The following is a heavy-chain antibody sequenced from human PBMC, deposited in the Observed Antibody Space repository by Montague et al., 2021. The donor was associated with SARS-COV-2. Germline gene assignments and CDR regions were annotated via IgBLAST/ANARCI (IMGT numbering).Heavy chain of an antibody. CDR3: ASHKRWRIAAAGRDFDY. J-gene: IGHJ4*02. CDR2: IYYSGST. CDR1: GGSISSSSYY. D-gene: IGHD6-13*01. V-gene: IGHV4-39*01. Sequence: SETLSLTSTVSGGSISSSSYYWGWIRQPPGKGLEWIGSIYYSGSTYYNPSLKSRVTIFVDTSKNQFSLKLSSVTAADTAVYYRASHKRWRIAAAGRDFDYWGQGTLVTVSS.